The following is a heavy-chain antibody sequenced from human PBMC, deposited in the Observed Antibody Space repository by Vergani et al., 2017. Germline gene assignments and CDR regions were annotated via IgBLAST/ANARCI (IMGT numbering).Heavy chain of an antibody. Sequence: QVQLQESGPGLVKPSQTLSLTCTVSGGSISSGDYYWSWIRQPPGKGLEWIGYIFYSGSTYYNPSLKSRVTISVDTSKNQFSLKLSSVTAADTAVYYCAREEWQQLVRAYYGMDVWGQGTTVTVSS. CDR3: AREEWQQLVRAYYGMDV. D-gene: IGHD6-13*01. CDR1: GGSISSGDYY. J-gene: IGHJ6*02. V-gene: IGHV4-30-4*08. CDR2: IFYSGST.